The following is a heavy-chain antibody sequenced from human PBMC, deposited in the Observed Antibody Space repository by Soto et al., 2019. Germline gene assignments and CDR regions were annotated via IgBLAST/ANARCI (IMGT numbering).Heavy chain of an antibody. D-gene: IGHD2-15*01. CDR2: ISGSGGST. CDR1: GVTFSSYA. J-gene: IGHJ4*02. V-gene: IGHV3-23*01. CDR3: AKDSGRWSYFDY. Sequence: PGGSLRLSXAASGVTFSSYAMSWVLQAPGKGLEWVSAISGSGGSTYYADSVKGRFTISRDNSKNTLYLQMNSLRAEDTAVYYSAKDSGRWSYFDYWGQGTLVTVSS.